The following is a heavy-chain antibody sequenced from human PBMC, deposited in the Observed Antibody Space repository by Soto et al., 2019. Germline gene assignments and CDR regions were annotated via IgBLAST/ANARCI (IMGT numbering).Heavy chain of an antibody. V-gene: IGHV3-30*18. CDR3: AKDQTSGQGSFDS. CDR2: ISYDGSNQ. J-gene: IGHJ4*02. Sequence: VKLVESGGGVVQPGGSLRLSCAASGFTFNIYGMHWVRQAPDKGREWVALISYDGSNQYDADSVKGRFTISRDNSKITLFLQMNSLRADDTAVYYCAKDQTSGQGSFDSWGQGTLVTVSS. CDR1: GFTFNIYG.